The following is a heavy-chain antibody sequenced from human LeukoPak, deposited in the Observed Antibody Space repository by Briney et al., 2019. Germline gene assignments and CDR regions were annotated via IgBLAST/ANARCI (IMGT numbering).Heavy chain of an antibody. Sequence: ASVTVSCKASGYTFTSYAMNWVRQAPGQGLEWMGWINTNTGNPTYAQGFTGRFVFSLDTSVSTAYLQISSLKAEDTAVYYCARDRSRPKYYGSGRSYYGMDVWGQGTTVTVSS. CDR3: ARDRSRPKYYGSGRSYYGMDV. CDR2: INTNTGNP. J-gene: IGHJ6*02. CDR1: GYTFTSYA. D-gene: IGHD3-10*01. V-gene: IGHV7-4-1*02.